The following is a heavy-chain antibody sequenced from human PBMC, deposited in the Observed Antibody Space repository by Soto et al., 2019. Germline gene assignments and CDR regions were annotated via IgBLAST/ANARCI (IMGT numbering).Heavy chain of an antibody. CDR2: AYYRSKWYN. CDR3: ARDQAAYYDSGYYDLIDY. J-gene: IGHJ4*02. D-gene: IGHD3-22*01. CDR1: GDSVSSNSAA. Sequence: PSQTLSLTCAISGDSVSSNSAAWNWIRQSPSRGLEWLGRAYYRSKWYNDYAVSVKSRITINPDTSKNQFSLQLNSVTPEDTAVYYCARDQAAYYDSGYYDLIDYWGQGTLVTVST. V-gene: IGHV6-1*01.